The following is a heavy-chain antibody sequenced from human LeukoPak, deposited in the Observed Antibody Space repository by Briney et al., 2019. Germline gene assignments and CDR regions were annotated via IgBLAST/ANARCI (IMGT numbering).Heavy chain of an antibody. CDR2: ISSRGKTT. V-gene: IGHV3-11*01. CDR3: ARGRDGYKY. CDR1: GFIFSDYY. J-gene: IGHJ4*02. Sequence: GGSLRLSCAASGFIFSDYYMSWIRQAPGKGLEWLSYISSRGKTTHFADSVKGRFSVSRDNTNNTLYVQMNSLRAEDTAVYFCARGRDGYKYWGQGTLVTVSS. D-gene: IGHD5-24*01.